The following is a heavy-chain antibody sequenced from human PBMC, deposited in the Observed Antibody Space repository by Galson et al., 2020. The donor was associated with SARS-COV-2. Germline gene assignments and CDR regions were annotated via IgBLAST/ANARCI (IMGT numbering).Heavy chain of an antibody. D-gene: IGHD3-10*01. V-gene: IGHV2-70*11. CDR2: IDWDDDK. CDR3: ARSYGSGSYYSFQH. J-gene: IGHJ1*01. Sequence: SGPTLVKPTQTLTLTCTFSGFLLSTSGMCVSWIRQPPGKALEWLARIDWDDDKYYSTSLKTRLTISKDTSKNQVVLTMTNMDPVDTATYYCARSYGSGSYYSFQHWGQGTLVTVSS. CDR1: GFLLSTSGMC.